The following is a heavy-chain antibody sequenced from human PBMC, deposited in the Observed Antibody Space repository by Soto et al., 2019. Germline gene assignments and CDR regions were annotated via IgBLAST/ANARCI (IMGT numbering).Heavy chain of an antibody. J-gene: IGHJ6*03. CDR2: IVVGSGNT. CDR3: ARRDYDYTSFYYYYYMDV. V-gene: IGHV1-58*01. D-gene: IGHD5-12*01. CDR1: GFTFTSSA. Sequence: ASVKVSCKASGFTFTSSAVQWVRQARGQRLEWIGWIVVGSGNTNYAQKFQERVTITRDMSTSTAYMELSSLKASDTAMYYCARRDYDYTSFYYYYYMDVWGKGTTVTVSS.